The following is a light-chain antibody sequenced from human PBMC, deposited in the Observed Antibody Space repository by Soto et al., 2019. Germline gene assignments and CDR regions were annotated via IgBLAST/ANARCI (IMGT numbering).Light chain of an antibody. CDR2: GAP. CDR3: QQYNNWPRT. V-gene: IGKV3-15*01. J-gene: IGKJ1*01. Sequence: IMMMQSPATLSLSPVERATLSCRASQSVSSNLAWYQQKPGHAPRLLIYGAPTRATGIPARCSGSGSGTEFILTISSLQSEDFVVYYCQQYNNWPRTFGQGTKVDIK. CDR1: QSVSSN.